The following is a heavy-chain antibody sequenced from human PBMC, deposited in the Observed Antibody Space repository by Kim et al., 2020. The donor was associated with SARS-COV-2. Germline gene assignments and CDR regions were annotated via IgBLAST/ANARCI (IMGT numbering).Heavy chain of an antibody. CDR2: ISGSGGST. V-gene: IGHV3-23*01. CDR1: GFTFSSYA. Sequence: GGSLRLSCAASGFTFSSYAMSWVRQAPGKGLEWVSAISGSGGSTYYADSVKGRFTISRYNSKNTLYLQMNSLRAEDTAVYYCAKDSGSYSSGWYYYGMDVWGQGTTVTVSS. J-gene: IGHJ6*02. D-gene: IGHD6-19*01. CDR3: AKDSGSYSSGWYYYGMDV.